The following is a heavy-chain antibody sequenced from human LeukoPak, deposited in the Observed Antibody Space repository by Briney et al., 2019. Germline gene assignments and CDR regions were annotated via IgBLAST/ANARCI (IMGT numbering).Heavy chain of an antibody. CDR3: AREYYYDSSGYRGDY. D-gene: IGHD3-22*01. V-gene: IGHV3-48*04. Sequence: GGSLRLSCAASGFTFSSYSMNWVRQAPGKGLEWVSYISSSSSTIYYADSVKGRFTISRDNAKNSLYLRMNSLRAEDTAVYYCAREYYYDSSGYRGDYWGQGTLVTVSS. J-gene: IGHJ4*02. CDR2: ISSSSSTI. CDR1: GFTFSSYS.